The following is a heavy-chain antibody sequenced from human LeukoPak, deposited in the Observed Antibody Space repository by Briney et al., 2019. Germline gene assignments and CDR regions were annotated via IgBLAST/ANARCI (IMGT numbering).Heavy chain of an antibody. Sequence: GGSLRLSCAASGFTFDGYGMSWVRQAPGKGPEWVSGINWNGGKVGYADSVKGRFTISRDNAKNSMFLQMNSLRAEDTAFYYCARSPEGPSYYFDYWGQGILVTVSS. V-gene: IGHV3-20*04. CDR2: INWNGGKV. CDR3: ARSPEGPSYYFDY. CDR1: GFTFDGYG. J-gene: IGHJ4*02.